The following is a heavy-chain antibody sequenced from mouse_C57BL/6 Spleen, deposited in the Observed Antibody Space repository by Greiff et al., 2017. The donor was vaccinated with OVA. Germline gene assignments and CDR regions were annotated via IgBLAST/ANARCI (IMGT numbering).Heavy chain of an antibody. Sequence: EVKLVESGGGLVQPGGSMKLSCAASGFTFSDAWMDWVRQSPEKGLEWVAEIRNKANNHATYYAESVKGRFTISRDDSKSRVYLQMNSVRAEDTGIYYCTRMGGLLLSSWFAYWGQGTLVTVSA. D-gene: IGHD2-3*01. V-gene: IGHV6-6*01. CDR1: GFTFSDAW. CDR2: IRNKANNHAT. J-gene: IGHJ3*01. CDR3: TRMGGLLLSSWFAY.